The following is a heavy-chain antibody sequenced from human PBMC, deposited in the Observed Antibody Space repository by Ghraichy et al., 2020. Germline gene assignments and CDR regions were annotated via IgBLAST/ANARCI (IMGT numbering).Heavy chain of an antibody. CDR1: GFTVSSNY. D-gene: IGHD1-26*01. Sequence: GGSLRLSCAASGFTVSSNYMSWVRQAPGKGLEWVGFIRSKAYGGTTEYAASVKGRFTISRDDSKTIAYLQMNSLKTEDTAVYYCIRYNGSYTWGQGTQVTVSS. CDR2: IRSKAYGGTT. V-gene: IGHV3-49*04. J-gene: IGHJ4*02. CDR3: IRYNGSYT.